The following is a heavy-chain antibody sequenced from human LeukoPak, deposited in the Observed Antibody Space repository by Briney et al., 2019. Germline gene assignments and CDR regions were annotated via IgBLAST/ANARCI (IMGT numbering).Heavy chain of an antibody. CDR3: ARSPGGIGGAAAGRTDY. CDR2: ISSSGSTI. D-gene: IGHD6-13*01. Sequence: GGSLRLSCAASGFTFSNYAMSWVRQAPGKGLEWVSYISSSGSTIYYADCVKGRFTISRDNAKNSLYLQMNSLRAEDTAVYYCARSPGGIGGAAAGRTDYWGQGTLVTVSS. J-gene: IGHJ4*02. CDR1: GFTFSNYA. V-gene: IGHV3-11*04.